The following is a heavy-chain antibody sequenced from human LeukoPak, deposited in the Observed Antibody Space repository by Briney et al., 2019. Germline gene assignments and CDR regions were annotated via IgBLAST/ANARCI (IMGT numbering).Heavy chain of an antibody. D-gene: IGHD3-10*02. CDR1: GFTFSSYE. Sequence: GGSLRLACAASGFTFSSYEMNWVRQAPGKGLEWVSYISSSGSTIYYADSVKGRFTISRDNAKNSLYLRMNSLRAEDTAVYYCAELGITMIGGVWGKGTTVTISS. V-gene: IGHV3-48*03. CDR2: ISSSGSTI. J-gene: IGHJ6*04. CDR3: AELGITMIGGV.